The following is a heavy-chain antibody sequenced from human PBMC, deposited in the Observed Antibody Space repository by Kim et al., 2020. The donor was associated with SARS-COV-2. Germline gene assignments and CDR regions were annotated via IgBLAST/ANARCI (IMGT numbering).Heavy chain of an antibody. CDR2: INHSGST. D-gene: IGHD2-15*01. CDR1: GGSFSGYY. V-gene: IGHV4-34*01. Sequence: SETLSLTCAVYGGSFSGYYWSWIRQPPGKGLEWIGEINHSGSTNYNPSLKSRVTISVDTSKNQFSLKLSSVTAADTAVYYCARSSADIVVVVAATSHIKNDYWGQGTLVTVSS. J-gene: IGHJ4*02. CDR3: ARSSADIVVVVAATSHIKNDY.